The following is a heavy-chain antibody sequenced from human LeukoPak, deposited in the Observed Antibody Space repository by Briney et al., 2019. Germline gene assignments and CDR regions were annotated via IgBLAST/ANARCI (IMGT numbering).Heavy chain of an antibody. D-gene: IGHD6-13*01. Sequence: GRSLRPSCAAPGFSFTSYAMSWVCQAPREGLDRVSAFSTNGGSTYFADSVKGQFTITRDNSKNTLSLEMNSLRPEDTAVYYCVKGSAGSRPYYFDYWGQGTLLTVSS. CDR1: GFSFTSYA. CDR3: VKGSAGSRPYYFDY. CDR2: FSTNGGST. V-gene: IGHV3-23*01. J-gene: IGHJ4*02.